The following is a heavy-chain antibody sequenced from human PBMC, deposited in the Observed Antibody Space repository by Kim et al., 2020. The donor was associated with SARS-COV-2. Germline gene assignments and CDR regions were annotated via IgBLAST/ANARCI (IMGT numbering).Heavy chain of an antibody. J-gene: IGHJ4*02. CDR2: INHSGST. CDR1: GGSFSGYY. CDR3: ARENCGGDCYEFDY. D-gene: IGHD2-21*02. Sequence: SETLSLTCAVYGGSFSGYYWSWIRQPPGKGLEWIGEINHSGSTNYNPSLKSRVTISVDTSKNQFSLKLSSVTAADTAVYYCARENCGGDCYEFDYWGQGTLVTVSS. V-gene: IGHV4-34*01.